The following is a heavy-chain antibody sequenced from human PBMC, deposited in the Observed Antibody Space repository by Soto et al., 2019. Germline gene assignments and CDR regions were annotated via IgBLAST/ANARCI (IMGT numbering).Heavy chain of an antibody. D-gene: IGHD3-10*01. CDR2: ISYDGSDK. CDR1: GFPFTSYG. CDR3: VGGQYYFDY. J-gene: IGHJ4*02. V-gene: IGHV3-30*03. Sequence: QVQLVESGGGVVQPGRSLRLSCAASGFPFTSYGMHWVREGPDKGLEWVAIISYDGSDKYYADSVKGRFTISIDNSKNALYLQMNSLRPEDTALYYCVGGQYYFDYRGQGTLVIVS.